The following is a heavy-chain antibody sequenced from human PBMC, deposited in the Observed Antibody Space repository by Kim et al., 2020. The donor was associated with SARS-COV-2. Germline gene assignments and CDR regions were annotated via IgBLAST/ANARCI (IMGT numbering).Heavy chain of an antibody. D-gene: IGHD2-21*02. J-gene: IGHJ3*02. Sequence: SETLSLTCTVSGGSISSSSYYWGWIRQPPGKGLEWIGSIYYSGSTYYNPSLKSRVTISVDTSKNQFSLKLSSVTAADTAVYYCARLFRHIVVVTARSKPIDIWGQGTMVTVSS. CDR3: ARLFRHIVVVTARSKPIDI. V-gene: IGHV4-39*01. CDR1: GGSISSSSYY. CDR2: IYYSGST.